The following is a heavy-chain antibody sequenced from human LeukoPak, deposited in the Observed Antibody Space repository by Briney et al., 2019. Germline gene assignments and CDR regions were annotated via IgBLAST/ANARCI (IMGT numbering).Heavy chain of an antibody. CDR3: AKQMAGSGWTRGMDV. V-gene: IGHV3-23*01. D-gene: IGHD6-19*01. CDR2: ISDSGSSI. CDR1: GFTFSSYA. Sequence: PGGSLRLSCAASGFTFSSYAMTWVRQAPGKGLEWVSSISDSGSSIYYADSVKGRFTISRDNSRDTLYLQMYSLRAEETAVYYCAKQMAGSGWTRGMDVWGQGTTVTVSS. J-gene: IGHJ6*02.